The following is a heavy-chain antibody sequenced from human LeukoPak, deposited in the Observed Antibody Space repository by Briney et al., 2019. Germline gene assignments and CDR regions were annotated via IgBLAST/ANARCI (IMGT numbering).Heavy chain of an antibody. CDR2: MNHHSGNT. V-gene: IGHV1-8*01. D-gene: IGHD1-1*01. CDR1: GYTFTSYD. Sequence: GASVKVSCKASGYTFTSYDINWVRQATGQGLEWMGRMNHHSGNTGYAQNSQGRVTMTRNTSISTAYMELSSLRSEDTAVYYCASEVQLERRGFDYWGQGTLLTLSS. J-gene: IGHJ4*02. CDR3: ASEVQLERRGFDY.